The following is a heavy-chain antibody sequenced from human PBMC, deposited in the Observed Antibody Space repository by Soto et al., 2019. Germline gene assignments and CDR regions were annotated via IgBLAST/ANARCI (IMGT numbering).Heavy chain of an antibody. J-gene: IGHJ4*02. CDR2: INHSGST. CDR3: ARGLVFCVFPAPKYYFDY. D-gene: IGHD2-15*01. Sequence: SETLSLTCAVYGGSFSGYYWSWIRQPPGKGLEWIGEINHSGSTNYNPSLKSRVTISVDTSKNQFSLKLSSVTAADTAVYYCARGLVFCVFPAPKYYFDYWGQGTLVTVSS. CDR1: GGSFSGYY. V-gene: IGHV4-34*01.